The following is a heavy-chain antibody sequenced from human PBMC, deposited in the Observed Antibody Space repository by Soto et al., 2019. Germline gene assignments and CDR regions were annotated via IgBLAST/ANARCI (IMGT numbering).Heavy chain of an antibody. Sequence: TSETLSLTCTVSGGSISRGGYYWSWIRQPPGKGLEWIGYLYYSGSTNYNPSLKSRVTISVDTSKNQFSLKLSSVTAADTAVYYCARVPFGSSSSAYSSNYGMDVWGQGTTVTVSS. D-gene: IGHD3-22*01. J-gene: IGHJ6*02. CDR1: GGSISRGGYY. CDR3: ARVPFGSSSSAYSSNYGMDV. CDR2: LYYSGST. V-gene: IGHV4-61*08.